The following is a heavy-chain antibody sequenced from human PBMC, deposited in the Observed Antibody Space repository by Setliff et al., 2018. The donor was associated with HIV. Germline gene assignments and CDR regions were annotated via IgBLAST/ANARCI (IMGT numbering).Heavy chain of an antibody. V-gene: IGHV3-21*01. D-gene: IGHD1-1*01. CDR1: GFSFSSYT. CDR2: ISTSSSYI. J-gene: IGHJ5*02. CDR3: ARTSTTTGTTLNWFDP. Sequence: PGGSLRLSCAASGFSFSSYTMNWVRQAPGKGLEWVSSISTSSSYIYYADSVKGRFTISRDNAKNSLYLQMNSLRVEDTAVYYCARTSTTTGTTLNWFDPWGQGTLVTVSS.